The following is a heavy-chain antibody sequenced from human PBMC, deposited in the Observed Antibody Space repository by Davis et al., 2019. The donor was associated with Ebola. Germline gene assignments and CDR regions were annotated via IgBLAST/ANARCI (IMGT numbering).Heavy chain of an antibody. Sequence: SETLSLTCTVSGGSLTSSSLYWGWIRQPPGKGLEWIGSIYNSGSTYYNPSLESRVTISVDTSKNQLSLKLTSVTATDTAVYYCARPVSPGYTYGYYYYDMDVWGQGTTVTVSS. D-gene: IGHD5-18*01. CDR1: GGSLTSSSLY. V-gene: IGHV4-39*01. J-gene: IGHJ6*02. CDR2: IYNSGST. CDR3: ARPVSPGYTYGYYYYDMDV.